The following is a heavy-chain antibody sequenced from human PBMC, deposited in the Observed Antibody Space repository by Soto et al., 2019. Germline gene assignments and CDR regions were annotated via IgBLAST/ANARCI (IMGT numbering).Heavy chain of an antibody. D-gene: IGHD4-17*01. J-gene: IGHJ5*02. CDR3: ARALDDYGNNWFDP. CDR2: IYYSGST. CDR1: GGSISSYY. V-gene: IGHV4-59*01. Sequence: PSETLSLTCTVSGGSISSYYWGWIRQPPGKGLEWIGYIYYSGSTNYNPSLKSRVTISVDTSKNQFSLKLSSVTAADTAVYYCARALDDYGNNWFDPWGQGTLVTVSS.